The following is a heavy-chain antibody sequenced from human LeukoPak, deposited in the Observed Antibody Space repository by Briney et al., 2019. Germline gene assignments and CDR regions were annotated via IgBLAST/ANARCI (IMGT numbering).Heavy chain of an antibody. CDR3: AREPTSGREPTSGRPLDY. Sequence: PSAPLSLTCTVSGGSTIGYFWSWIRQPAGKGLEWIGRIYSSGINNYNPSLKGRVTMSLDTSKNHLSLNLSSVTAADTAVYYCAREPTSGREPTSGRPLDYWGQGTLVTVSS. D-gene: IGHD5-12*01. J-gene: IGHJ4*02. CDR1: GGSTIGYF. V-gene: IGHV4-4*07. CDR2: IYSSGIN.